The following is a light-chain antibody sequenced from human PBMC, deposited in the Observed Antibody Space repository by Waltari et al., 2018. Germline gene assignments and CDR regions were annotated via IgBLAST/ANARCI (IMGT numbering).Light chain of an antibody. CDR3: CSFTSSNNYI. CDR2: EVT. J-gene: IGLJ1*01. Sequence: QSALIPPASVSGSPGQSITISCAGTRSDIGALNYVSWYQQHPGKAPKLVINEVTHRPSGFSDGFSGSKSGDTASLTISGLQVEDEANYFCCSFTSSNNYIFGSGTTVTVL. V-gene: IGLV2-14*03. CDR1: RSDIGALNY.